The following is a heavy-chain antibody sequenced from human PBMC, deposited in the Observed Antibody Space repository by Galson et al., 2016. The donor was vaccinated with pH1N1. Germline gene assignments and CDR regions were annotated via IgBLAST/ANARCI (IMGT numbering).Heavy chain of an antibody. CDR1: GYTFTSNA. V-gene: IGHV7-4-1*04. D-gene: IGHD2-2*01. CDR3: ARSYCSSTSCYGGSYYYYGMDV. Sequence: SVKVSCKASGYTFTSNAMNWVRQAPGQGLEWMGWLNTTTGNPTYAPGFTGRFVFSLDTSVSMAYLKISSLKAEDTAVYYCARSYCSSTSCYGGSYYYYGMDVWGQGTTVTVSS. CDR2: LNTTTGNP. J-gene: IGHJ6*02.